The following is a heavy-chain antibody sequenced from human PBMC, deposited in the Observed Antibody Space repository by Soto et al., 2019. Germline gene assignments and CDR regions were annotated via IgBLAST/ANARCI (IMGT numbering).Heavy chain of an antibody. CDR2: INTDGGTT. CDR1: GFIFSSYW. J-gene: IGHJ5*02. V-gene: IGHV3-74*01. CDR3: VRVGSGSYSWRDP. D-gene: IGHD1-26*01. Sequence: EVQLEESGGDLVQPGGSLRLSCTASGFIFSSYWMHWVRQAPGKGLVWVSRINTDGGTTTYAESVKGRFTISRDNARNTLYLQMNSLRPEDTALYYSVRVGSGSYSWRDPWGQGTLVTVSS.